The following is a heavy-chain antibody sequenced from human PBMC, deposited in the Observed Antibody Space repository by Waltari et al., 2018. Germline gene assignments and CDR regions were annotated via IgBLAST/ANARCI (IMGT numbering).Heavy chain of an antibody. J-gene: IGHJ4*02. CDR3: AGGTYYYDSSELSRIDY. CDR1: GGSFSGYY. CDR2: NNHSGRT. V-gene: IGHV4-34*01. D-gene: IGHD3-22*01. Sequence: QVQLQQWGAGLLKPSETLSLTCAVYGGSFSGYYWSWIRQPPGKGLEWIGENNHSGRTTCNPSVKSRVTISVDTSKNQFSLKLSSVTAADTAVYYCAGGTYYYDSSELSRIDYWGRGTLVTVAS.